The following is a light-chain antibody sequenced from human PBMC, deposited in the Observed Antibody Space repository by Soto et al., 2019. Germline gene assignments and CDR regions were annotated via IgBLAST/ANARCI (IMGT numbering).Light chain of an antibody. CDR2: EAS. J-gene: IGLJ1*01. CDR3: CAGAGRRTYV. CDR1: SSDVGSYNF. V-gene: IGLV2-23*01. Sequence: QSVLTQPASVSGSPGQSITISCTRASSDVGSYNFVYWYQQHPGEVPKVLIYEASKRPSGVSDRFSGSKSGNTAALTISGLQAEDEADYYFCAGAGRRTYVFGTGTKATVL.